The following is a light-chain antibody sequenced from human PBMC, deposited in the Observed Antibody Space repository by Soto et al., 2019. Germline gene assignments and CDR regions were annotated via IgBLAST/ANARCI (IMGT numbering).Light chain of an antibody. CDR2: AAS. CDR1: QSISSY. Sequence: DIQMTQTPSSLSASVGDRVTVTCLASQSISSYLNWYQQKPGKAPKLLIYAASSLQSGVPSRFSGSGSGTDFTLTISSLRPEDFATYYCQQSYNTPRTFGQGTKVDIK. J-gene: IGKJ1*01. V-gene: IGKV1-39*01. CDR3: QQSYNTPRT.